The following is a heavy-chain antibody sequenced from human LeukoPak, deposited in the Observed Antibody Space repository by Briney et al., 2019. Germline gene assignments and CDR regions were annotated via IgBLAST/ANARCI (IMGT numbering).Heavy chain of an antibody. Sequence: GGSLRLSCAASGFTFSSYAMSCVRQAPGKELEWVSTTSGSGGSTYYADSVRGRFTISRDNSKNTLYLQMNSRRVEDTAVYYCAKHFRQQDRNDAFDIWGQGTMVTVSS. CDR1: GFTFSSYA. D-gene: IGHD6-13*01. J-gene: IGHJ3*02. CDR2: TSGSGGST. V-gene: IGHV3-23*01. CDR3: AKHFRQQDRNDAFDI.